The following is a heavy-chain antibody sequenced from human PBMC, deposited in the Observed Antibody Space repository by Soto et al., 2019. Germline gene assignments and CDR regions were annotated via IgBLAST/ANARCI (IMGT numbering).Heavy chain of an antibody. Sequence: QVQLVESGGGVVQPGRSLRLSCAASGFTFSSYAMHWVRQAPGKGLVWVAVISYDGSNKYYADSVKGRFTISRDNSKNTLYLQMNSLRAEDTAVYYCARPKGKSSGWYDYYYGMDVWGQGTTVTVSS. V-gene: IGHV3-30-3*01. D-gene: IGHD6-19*01. CDR2: ISYDGSNK. J-gene: IGHJ6*02. CDR3: ARPKGKSSGWYDYYYGMDV. CDR1: GFTFSSYA.